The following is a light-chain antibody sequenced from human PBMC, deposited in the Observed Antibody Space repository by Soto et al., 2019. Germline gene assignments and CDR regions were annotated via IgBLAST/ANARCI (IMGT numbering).Light chain of an antibody. CDR2: GAS. Sequence: EIVLTQSLDTLSLSPGDRATVSCRASQTVGASYVAWYQHRPGQAPKFLMYGASTRATGIPDKFSGSGSGTEFTLTIDSLEPEDFGLYYCQQYGRSPWTFGQGTRVEI. J-gene: IGKJ1*01. CDR3: QQYGRSPWT. CDR1: QTVGASY. V-gene: IGKV3-20*01.